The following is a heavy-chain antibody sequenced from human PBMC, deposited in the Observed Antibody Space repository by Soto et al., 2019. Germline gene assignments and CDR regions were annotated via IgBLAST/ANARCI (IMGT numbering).Heavy chain of an antibody. CDR2: INHSGST. D-gene: IGHD6-13*01. J-gene: IGHJ6*02. CDR1: GGSFSGYY. Sequence: PSETLSLTCAVYGGSFSGYYWSWIRQPPGQGLEWIGEINHSGSTNYNPSLKSRVTISVDTSKNQFSLKLSSVTAADTAVYYCARGQQQLVRRNYYYYYGMDVWGQGTTVTVS. V-gene: IGHV4-34*01. CDR3: ARGQQQLVRRNYYYYYGMDV.